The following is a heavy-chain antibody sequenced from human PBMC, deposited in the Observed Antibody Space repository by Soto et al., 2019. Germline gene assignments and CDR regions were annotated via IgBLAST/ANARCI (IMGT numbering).Heavy chain of an antibody. CDR3: TWLQRWLDPYASKR. V-gene: IGHV3-15*01. D-gene: IGHD5-18*01. J-gene: IGHJ4*02. CDR2: IKNKNAGGPI. Sequence: PGVSLRLSCPVSGLTFRDAWMNWVRPATGQGLEWGGRIKNKNAGGPIEYAAPVKGRFTISRDGSREMFYLQMDRLTTEDTAVYYCTWLQRWLDPYASKRWGQGTLVSVSS. CDR1: GLTFRDAW.